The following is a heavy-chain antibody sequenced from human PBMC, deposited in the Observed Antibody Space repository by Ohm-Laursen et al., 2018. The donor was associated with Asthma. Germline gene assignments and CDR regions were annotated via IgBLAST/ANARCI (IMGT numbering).Heavy chain of an antibody. Sequence: SLRLSCAASGLPFSNFWMSWVRQVPGKGLEWVASISTASTFIYYADSVKGRFTISRDNAKNSLYLQMNSLRAEDTAVYYCARMEQWLDGDAFDIWGQGTMVTVSS. V-gene: IGHV3-21*01. CDR1: GLPFSNFW. J-gene: IGHJ3*02. CDR3: ARMEQWLDGDAFDI. D-gene: IGHD6-19*01. CDR2: ISTASTFI.